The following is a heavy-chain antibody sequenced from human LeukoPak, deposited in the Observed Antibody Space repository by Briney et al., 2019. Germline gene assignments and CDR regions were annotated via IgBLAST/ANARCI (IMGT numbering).Heavy chain of an antibody. CDR1: GYTLTEFS. CDR3: ATEGLAAAGSHYFDY. V-gene: IGHV1-24*01. J-gene: IGHJ4*02. CDR2: FDPEDGET. Sequence: ASVKVSCKVSGYTLTEFSMHWVRQAPGKGLEWMGGFDPEDGETIYAQKFQGRVTMTEDTSTDTAYMELSSLRSEDTAVYYCATEGLAAAGSHYFDYWGQGTLVTVSS. D-gene: IGHD6-13*01.